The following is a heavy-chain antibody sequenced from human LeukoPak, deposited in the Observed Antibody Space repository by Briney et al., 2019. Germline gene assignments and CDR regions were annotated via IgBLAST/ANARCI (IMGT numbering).Heavy chain of an antibody. Sequence: GSSVKVSCKASGGTFSSYAISWVRQAPGQGLEWMGGIIPIFGTAIYAQKFQGRVTMTEDTSTDTAYMELSSLRSEDTAVYYCATDQGTMVRGVFDPWGQGTLVTVSS. D-gene: IGHD3-10*01. CDR1: GGTFSSYA. V-gene: IGHV1-69*06. J-gene: IGHJ5*02. CDR3: ATDQGTMVRGVFDP. CDR2: IIPIFGTA.